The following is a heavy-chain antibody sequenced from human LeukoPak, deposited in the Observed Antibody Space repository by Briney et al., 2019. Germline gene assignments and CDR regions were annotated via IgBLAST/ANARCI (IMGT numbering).Heavy chain of an antibody. V-gene: IGHV1-18*01. CDR1: GYTFTTYS. CDR3: AREQDLTFDY. Sequence: GASVKVSCKASGYTFTTYSISWVRQAPGQGLEWMGWINIYTGNTNYAQTLQGRVTATTDTSTNTAYMELRSLRSDDTAVYYCAREQDLTFDYWGQGTLVTVSS. CDR2: INIYTGNT. J-gene: IGHJ4*02.